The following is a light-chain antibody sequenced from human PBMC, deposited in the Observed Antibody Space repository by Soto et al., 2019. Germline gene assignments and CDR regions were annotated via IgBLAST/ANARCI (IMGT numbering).Light chain of an antibody. CDR2: AAS. V-gene: IGKV1-39*01. J-gene: IGKJ4*01. CDR1: QSISSY. CDR3: QQSYSTPAT. Sequence: DIQMTQSPSSLSASVGDRVTITCRASQSISSYLNWYQQKPGKAPKLLIYAASSLQSGVPSRFSGSGSGTDFTLTISILQPEDFATYYCQQSYSTPATFGGGAKVDI.